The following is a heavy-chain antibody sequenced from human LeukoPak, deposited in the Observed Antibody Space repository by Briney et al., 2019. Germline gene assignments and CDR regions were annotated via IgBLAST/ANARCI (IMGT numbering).Heavy chain of an antibody. CDR3: ATLREGRYSSGSAYMDV. D-gene: IGHD6-19*01. Sequence: PSETLSLTCTVSGGSISSSSYYWGWIRQPPGKGLEWIGSIYYSRSTYYNPSLKSRVTISVDTSKNQFSLKLSSVTAADTAVYYCATLREGRYSSGSAYMDVWGKGTTVTISS. V-gene: IGHV4-39*07. CDR1: GGSISSSSYY. CDR2: IYYSRST. J-gene: IGHJ6*03.